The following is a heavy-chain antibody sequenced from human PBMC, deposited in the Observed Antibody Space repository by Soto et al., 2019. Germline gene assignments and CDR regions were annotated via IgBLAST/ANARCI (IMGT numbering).Heavy chain of an antibody. CDR3: AREKGAGTYMGFDY. CDR1: GGSISSGGYY. Sequence: SETLSLTCTVSGGSISSGGYYWSWIRQHPGKGLEWIGYIYYSGSTYYNPSLKSRVTISVDTSKNQFSLNLNSVTAADTAVYYCAREKGAGTYMGFDYWGQGALVTVSS. J-gene: IGHJ4*02. D-gene: IGHD3-10*01. V-gene: IGHV4-31*03. CDR2: IYYSGST.